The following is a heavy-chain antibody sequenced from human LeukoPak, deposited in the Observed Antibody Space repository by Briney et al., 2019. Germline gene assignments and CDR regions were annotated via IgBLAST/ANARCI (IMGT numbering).Heavy chain of an antibody. V-gene: IGHV4-61*02. D-gene: IGHD3-3*01. CDR2: IYTSGST. Sequence: PSQTLSLTCTVSGGSISSGSYYWSWIRQPAGKGLEWIGRIYTSGSTNYNPALKSRVTTSVDTSQDQFSLKLTSVTAADTAVYYCARVTIFGVVFDPWGQGTLVTVSS. J-gene: IGHJ5*02. CDR1: GGSISSGSYY. CDR3: ARVTIFGVVFDP.